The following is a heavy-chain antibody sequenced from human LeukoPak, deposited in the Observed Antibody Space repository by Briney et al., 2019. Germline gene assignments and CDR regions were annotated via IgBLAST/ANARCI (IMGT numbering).Heavy chain of an antibody. D-gene: IGHD6-25*01. CDR1: GFIFSSYA. V-gene: IGHV3-30-3*01. CDR2: ISYDGNDK. Sequence: GRSLRLSCPVSGFIFSSYAMHWVRQAPGKGLEWVAVISYDGNDKYYADSVKGRFTISRDSSENTLFLQMSSLRIEDTAVYYCAREWGNSGFDYWGQGTLVTVSS. CDR3: AREWGNSGFDY. J-gene: IGHJ4*02.